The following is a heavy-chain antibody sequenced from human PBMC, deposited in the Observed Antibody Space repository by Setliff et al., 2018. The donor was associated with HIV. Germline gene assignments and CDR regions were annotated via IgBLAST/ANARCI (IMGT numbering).Heavy chain of an antibody. Sequence: LSLTCTVSGVSVSSGGYYWSWTRQHPGKGLEWIGDVHHTGTTYLNPSLKSRITISVDTSKNQFSLKLGFVTAADTAVYHCARGESSTWDLAEHFQHWGHGTLVTVSS. J-gene: IGHJ1*01. CDR2: VHHTGTT. CDR3: ARGESSTWDLAEHFQH. V-gene: IGHV4-31*03. CDR1: GVSVSSGGYY. D-gene: IGHD2-2*01.